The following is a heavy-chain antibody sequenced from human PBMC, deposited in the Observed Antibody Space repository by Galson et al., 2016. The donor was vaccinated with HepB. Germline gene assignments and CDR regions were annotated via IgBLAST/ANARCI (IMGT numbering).Heavy chain of an antibody. CDR3: GGICGGDDCLSSLGF. CDR2: IGRASTYT. D-gene: IGHD2-21*01. V-gene: IGHV3-21*01. Sequence: SLRLSCAASGFTFSSYSMGWVRQVPGKGLEWVSSIGRASTYTFYADSVKGRFTISRDNAKNSLFLQMDSLREDDTATYYCGGICGGDDCLSSLGFWGQGTLVTVSS. J-gene: IGHJ4*02. CDR1: GFTFSSYS.